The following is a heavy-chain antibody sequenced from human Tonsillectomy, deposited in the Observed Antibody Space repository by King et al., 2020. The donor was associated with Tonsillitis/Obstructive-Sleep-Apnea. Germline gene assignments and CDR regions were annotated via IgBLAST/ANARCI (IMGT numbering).Heavy chain of an antibody. V-gene: IGHV4-59*01. J-gene: IGHJ3*01. CDR3: AREGLRDAFDF. CDR2: IYYTGST. Sequence: QLQESGPGLVKPSETLSLTCTVSGGSISSYYWSWIRQPPGKGLECIGYIYYTGSTNYNPSLKSRVTISVDTSKNQFSLKLSSVTAADTAVYYCAREGLRDAFDFWGQGTMVTVSS. CDR1: GGSISSYY. D-gene: IGHD5-12*01.